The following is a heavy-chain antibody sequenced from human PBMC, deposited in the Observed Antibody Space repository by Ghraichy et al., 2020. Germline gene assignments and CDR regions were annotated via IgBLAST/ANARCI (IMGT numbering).Heavy chain of an antibody. D-gene: IGHD4-23*01. V-gene: IGHV4-59*08. CDR1: GGSISSYY. J-gene: IGHJ4*02. CDR3: ARLKGSGVTLGYFDF. Sequence: ESLNISCTFAGGSISSYYWSWIRQPPGKGLEWIGYIFHNGGTKYNPSLKSRVSTSIDTSKNQFSLKLTSLTAADTAVYYCARLKGSGVTLGYFDFWVQGTLVKVSS. CDR2: IFHNGGT.